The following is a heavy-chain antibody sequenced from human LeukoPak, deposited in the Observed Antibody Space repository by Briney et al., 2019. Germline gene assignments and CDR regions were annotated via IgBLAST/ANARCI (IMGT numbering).Heavy chain of an antibody. Sequence: SETLSLTCAVYGGSFSGCYWSWIRQPPGKGLEWIGEINHSGSTNYNPSLKSRVTISVDTSKNQFSLKLSSVTAADTAVYYCARDRVVAYYYYGMDVWGQGTTVTVSS. CDR3: ARDRVVAYYYYGMDV. V-gene: IGHV4-34*01. J-gene: IGHJ6*02. D-gene: IGHD3-3*01. CDR1: GGSFSGCY. CDR2: INHSGST.